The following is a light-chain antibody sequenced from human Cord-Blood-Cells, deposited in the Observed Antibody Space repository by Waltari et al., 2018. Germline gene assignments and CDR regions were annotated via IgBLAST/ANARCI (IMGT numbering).Light chain of an antibody. J-gene: IGKJ1*01. Sequence: EIVLTQSPGTLSLSPGEGATLSCRASQSVSSSYLAWYQQKPGQAPRLLNYGASSRATGSPDRFSGSGSGTDFTLIISRLEPVDFAVYYCQQYGSSPRTCGQGTKVEIK. V-gene: IGKV3-20*01. CDR3: QQYGSSPRT. CDR1: QSVSSSY. CDR2: GAS.